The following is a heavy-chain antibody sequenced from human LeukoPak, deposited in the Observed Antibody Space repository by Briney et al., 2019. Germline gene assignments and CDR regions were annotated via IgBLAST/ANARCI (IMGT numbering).Heavy chain of an antibody. CDR1: GYSFTTYW. J-gene: IGHJ4*02. D-gene: IGHD3-10*01. CDR2: IFPGDSDT. V-gene: IGHV5-51*01. Sequence: MHGKSLKISCKGSGYSFTTYWIGWVRQMPGRGLELMGIIFPGDSDTRYSPSFQGQVTISADKSISTAYLQWSSLKASDTAMYYCASRAGAPGVFGSWGQGTLVTVSS. CDR3: ASRAGAPGVFGS.